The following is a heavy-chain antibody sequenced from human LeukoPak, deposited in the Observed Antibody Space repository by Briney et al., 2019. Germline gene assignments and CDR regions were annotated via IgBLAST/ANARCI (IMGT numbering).Heavy chain of an antibody. CDR2: INPSGGNT. Sequence: ASVKVSCKASGYTFTSYYMHWVRQAPGQGLEWMGIINPSGGNTGYAQKFQGRVTITRNTAISTAYMELSSLRSEDTAVYYCARGRVEGGIVVVPAAISLNWFDPWGQGTLVTVSS. CDR1: GYTFTSYY. V-gene: IGHV1-46*01. CDR3: ARGRVEGGIVVVPAAISLNWFDP. D-gene: IGHD2-2*01. J-gene: IGHJ5*02.